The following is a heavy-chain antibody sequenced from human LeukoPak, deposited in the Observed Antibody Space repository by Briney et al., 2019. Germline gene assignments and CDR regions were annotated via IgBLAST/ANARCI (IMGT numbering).Heavy chain of an antibody. CDR1: GGSISSYY. Sequence: PSETLSLTCTVSGGSISSYYWSWIRQPPGKGLEWIGYIYYSGSTNYNPSLKSRVTISVDTSKNQFSLKLSSVTAADTAVYYCARALYSSRRSFDYWGQGTLVTVSS. J-gene: IGHJ4*02. CDR3: ARALYSSRRSFDY. V-gene: IGHV4-59*01. CDR2: IYYSGST. D-gene: IGHD6-13*01.